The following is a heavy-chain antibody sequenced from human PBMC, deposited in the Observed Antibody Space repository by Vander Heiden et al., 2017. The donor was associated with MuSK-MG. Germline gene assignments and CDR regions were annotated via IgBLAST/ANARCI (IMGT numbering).Heavy chain of an antibody. J-gene: IGHJ4*02. CDR2: ISSSSSTI. CDR3: ARGRGVVGATSGYFDY. Sequence: EVQLVESGGGLVQPGGSLRLPCVASGFTFSYYSLNWGRQAPGKGLEWISYISSSSSTIYYADSVKGRFTISRDNAKNSLYLQMNSLRAEDTAVYYCARGRGVVGATSGYFDYWGQGTLVTVSS. D-gene: IGHD1-26*01. CDR1: GFTFSYYS. V-gene: IGHV3-48*01.